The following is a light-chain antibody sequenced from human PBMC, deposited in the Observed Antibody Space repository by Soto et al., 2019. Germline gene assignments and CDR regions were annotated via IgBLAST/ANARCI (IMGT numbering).Light chain of an antibody. V-gene: IGKV1-9*01. Sequence: DIQMTQSPSTLSASVGDRVTITCLASQGISSYLAWYQQKPGKAPKLLIYAASTLQSWVPSRFSGSGSGTEFTLTISSLQPEDFATYYCQQLNSYLITFGQGTRLEIK. CDR1: QGISSY. CDR3: QQLNSYLIT. J-gene: IGKJ5*01. CDR2: AAS.